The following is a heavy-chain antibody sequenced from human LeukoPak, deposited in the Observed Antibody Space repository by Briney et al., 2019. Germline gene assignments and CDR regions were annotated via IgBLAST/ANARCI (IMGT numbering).Heavy chain of an antibody. J-gene: IGHJ4*02. CDR2: INHSGST. Sequence: SETLSLTCAVYGGSFSGYYWSWIRQPPGKGLEWIGEINHSGSTNYSPSLKSRVTISVDTSKNQFSLKLSSVTAADTAVHYCARGRKWLTPDYWGQGTLVTVSS. V-gene: IGHV4-34*01. CDR3: ARGRKWLTPDY. CDR1: GGSFSGYY. D-gene: IGHD5-24*01.